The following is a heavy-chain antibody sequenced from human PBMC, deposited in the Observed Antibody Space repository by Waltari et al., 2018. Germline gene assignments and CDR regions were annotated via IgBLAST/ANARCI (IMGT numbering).Heavy chain of an antibody. CDR2: IYYSGST. J-gene: IGHJ4*02. Sequence: QVQLQESGPGLVKPSETLSLTCTVSGGSISSYYWSWIRQPPGKGLEWIGYIYYSGSTNYNPSLKSRVTISVDTSKNQFSRKRSSVTAADTAVYYCARHQEEPGTPTYYFDYWGQGTLVTVSS. V-gene: IGHV4-59*08. CDR1: GGSISSYY. CDR3: ARHQEEPGTPTYYFDY.